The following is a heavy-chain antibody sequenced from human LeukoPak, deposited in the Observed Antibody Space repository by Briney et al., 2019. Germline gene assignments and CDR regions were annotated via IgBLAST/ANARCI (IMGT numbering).Heavy chain of an antibody. CDR1: GFTFSSHW. CDR2: IKQDGSGK. J-gene: IGHJ4*02. Sequence: PGGSLRLSCAASGFTFSSHWMNWVRQAPGKGLEWVANIKQDGSGKYYVDSVKGRFTISRDNAKKSLYLQMNSLRAEDTAVYYCARDSDHIDGANFDYCGQGTLVTVSS. D-gene: IGHD1-14*01. CDR3: ARDSDHIDGANFDY. V-gene: IGHV3-7*01.